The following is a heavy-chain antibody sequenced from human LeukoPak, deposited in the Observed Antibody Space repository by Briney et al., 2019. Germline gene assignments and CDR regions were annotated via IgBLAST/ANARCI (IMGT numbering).Heavy chain of an antibody. V-gene: IGHV1-2*06. Sequence: ASVKVSCKASGYTFTGYYMHWVRQAPGQGLEWMGRINPNSGGTNYAQKFQGRVTMTRNTSISTAYMELSSLRSEDTAVYYCARGKRHIFDYYYYYMDVWGKGTTVTVSS. CDR1: GYTFTGYY. CDR2: INPNSGGT. CDR3: ARGKRHIFDYYYYYMDV. J-gene: IGHJ6*03. D-gene: IGHD3-3*01.